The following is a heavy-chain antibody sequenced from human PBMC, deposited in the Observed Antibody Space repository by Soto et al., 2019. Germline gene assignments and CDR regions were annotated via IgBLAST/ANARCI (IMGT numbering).Heavy chain of an antibody. V-gene: IGHV3-21*01. J-gene: IGHJ3*02. D-gene: IGHD4-17*01. CDR3: AREGGDDYGGNSKDAFDI. CDR2: ISSSSSYI. Sequence: GGSLRLSCAASGFTFSSYSMNWVRQAPGKGLEWVSSISSSSSYIYYADSVKGRFTISRDNAKNSLYLQMNSLRAEATAVYYCAREGGDDYGGNSKDAFDIWGQGTMVTVSS. CDR1: GFTFSSYS.